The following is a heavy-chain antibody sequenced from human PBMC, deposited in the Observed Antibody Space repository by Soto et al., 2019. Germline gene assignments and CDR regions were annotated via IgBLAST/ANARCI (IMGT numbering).Heavy chain of an antibody. CDR1: GFTFSSYG. J-gene: IGHJ4*02. D-gene: IGHD6-13*01. CDR3: AKARNGKRLIAAAGLLDY. V-gene: IGHV3-30*18. CDR2: ISYDGSNK. Sequence: HPGGSLRLSCAASGFTFSSYGMHWVRQAPGKGLEWVAVISYDGSNKYYADSVKGRFTISRDNSKNTLYLQMNSLRAEDTAVYYCAKARNGKRLIAAAGLLDYWGQGTLVTVSS.